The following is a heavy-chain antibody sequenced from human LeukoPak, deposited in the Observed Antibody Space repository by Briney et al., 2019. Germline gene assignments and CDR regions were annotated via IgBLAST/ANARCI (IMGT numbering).Heavy chain of an antibody. J-gene: IGHJ5*02. CDR3: ARDLEAAPGTYVFDP. CDR1: GFTFNNYA. Sequence: GGSLRLSCAASGFTFNNYAMSWVRQAPGKGLEWVTIISYDGSNKYYADSVKGRFTISRDNSKNTLYLQMNSLRAEDTAVYYCARDLEAAPGTYVFDPWGQGTLVTVSS. D-gene: IGHD6-13*01. V-gene: IGHV3-30-3*01. CDR2: ISYDGSNK.